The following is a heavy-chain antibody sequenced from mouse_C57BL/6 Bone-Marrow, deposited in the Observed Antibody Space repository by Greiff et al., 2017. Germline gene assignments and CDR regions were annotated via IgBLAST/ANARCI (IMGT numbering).Heavy chain of an antibody. CDR2: ISSGGSYY. Sequence: EVQGVESGGDLVKPGGSLKLSCAASGFTFSSYGMSWVRQTPDKRLEWVATISSGGSYYSYPASAKGRFTISRDNAKNTLYLQMGILKSEDKAMYYCARLAGTYFDYWGQGTTLTVSS. CDR3: ARLAGTYFDY. V-gene: IGHV5-6*01. J-gene: IGHJ2*01. D-gene: IGHD4-1*01. CDR1: GFTFSSYG.